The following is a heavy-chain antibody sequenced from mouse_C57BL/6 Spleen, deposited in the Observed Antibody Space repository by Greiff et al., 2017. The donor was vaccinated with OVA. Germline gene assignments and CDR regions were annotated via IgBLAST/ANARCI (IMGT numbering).Heavy chain of an antibody. CDR3: AGWDAMDY. J-gene: IGHJ4*01. CDR1: GYAFSSSW. V-gene: IGHV1-82*01. CDR2: IYPGDGDT. D-gene: IGHD1-1*02. Sequence: QVQLQQSGPELVKPGASVKISCTASGYAFSSSWMNWVKQRPGKGLEWIGRIYPGDGDTNYNGKFKGKATLTADKSSSTAYMQLSSLTSEDSAVYFCAGWDAMDYWGQGTSVTVSS.